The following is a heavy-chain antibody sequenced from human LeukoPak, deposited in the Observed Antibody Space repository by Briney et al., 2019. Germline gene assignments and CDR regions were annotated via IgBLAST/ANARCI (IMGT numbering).Heavy chain of an antibody. CDR1: GDSINSGVSY. D-gene: IGHD3-9*01. CDR2: IYYSGSAGST. J-gene: IGHJ4*02. V-gene: IGHV4-39*01. Sequence: SETLSLTCSVSGDSINSGVSYWAWIRQPPGKGLEWIGTIYYSGSAGSTYYNPSLESRVTISVDTSKNQFSLNLSSVTAADTAIYYCARHLYDKTGRPLDSWGQGTLVTVSS. CDR3: ARHLYDKTGRPLDS.